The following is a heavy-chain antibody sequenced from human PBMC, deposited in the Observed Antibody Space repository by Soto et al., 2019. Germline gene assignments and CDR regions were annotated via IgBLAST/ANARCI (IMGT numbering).Heavy chain of an antibody. CDR2: INWNGGST. CDR3: ARPCTVTTSGWGGYFDL. J-gene: IGHJ2*01. D-gene: IGHD4-17*01. V-gene: IGHV3-20*04. CDR1: GFTFDDYG. Sequence: EVQLVESGGGVVRPGGSLRLSCAASGFTFDDYGMSWVRPAPGKGLEWVSGINWNGGSTGYAYSVTGRFTISRDNDKNSLYLPMNSLRAEYTALYYCARPCTVTTSGWGGYFDLWGRGTLVTVSS.